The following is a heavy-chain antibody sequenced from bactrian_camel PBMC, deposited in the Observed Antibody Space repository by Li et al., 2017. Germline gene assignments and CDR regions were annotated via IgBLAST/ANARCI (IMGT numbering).Heavy chain of an antibody. CDR2: IDRDGSNT. Sequence: QLVESGGGLVQPGGSLRLSCAASGFTFSNYYMTWVRQAPEKGLEWVTSIDRDGSNTYYAESVKGRFTISRDNAKNTFYLQMNDLKPEDTTVYFCAAQRNEARCYAGSWYPASAAGGYWGQGTQVTVS. D-gene: IGHD3*01. CDR3: AAQRNEARCYAGSWYPASAAGGY. CDR1: GFTFSNYY. J-gene: IGHJ4*01. V-gene: IGHV3-2*01.